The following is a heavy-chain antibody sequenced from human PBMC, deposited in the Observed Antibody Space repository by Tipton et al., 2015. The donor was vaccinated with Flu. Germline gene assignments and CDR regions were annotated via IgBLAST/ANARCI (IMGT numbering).Heavy chain of an antibody. CDR2: ISSNGGST. CDR1: GFTFSSYA. V-gene: IGHV3-64*01. J-gene: IGHJ4*02. Sequence: SLRLSCAASGFTFSSYAMHWVRQAPGKGLEYVSAISSNGGSTYYANSVKGRFTISRDNSKNTLYLQMGSLRAEDMAVYYCAKGHSGYSSSWYGDYWGQGTLVTVSS. D-gene: IGHD6-13*01. CDR3: AKGHSGYSSSWYGDY.